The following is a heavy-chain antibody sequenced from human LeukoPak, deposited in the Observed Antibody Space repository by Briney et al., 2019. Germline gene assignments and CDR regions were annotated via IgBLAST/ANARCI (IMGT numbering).Heavy chain of an antibody. CDR1: GFTFSSYW. D-gene: IGHD2-15*01. Sequence: GGSLRLSCAASGFTFSSYWMHWVRQAPGKGLVWVSRINSDGSSTSYADSVRGRFTISRDNAKNTLYLQMNSLRAEDTAVYYCARGLRRPGYCSGGSCYLDAFDIWGQGTMVTVSS. V-gene: IGHV3-74*01. CDR3: ARGLRRPGYCSGGSCYLDAFDI. J-gene: IGHJ3*02. CDR2: INSDGSST.